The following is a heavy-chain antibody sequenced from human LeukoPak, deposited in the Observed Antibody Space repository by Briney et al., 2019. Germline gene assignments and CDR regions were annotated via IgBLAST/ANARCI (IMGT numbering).Heavy chain of an antibody. V-gene: IGHV4-39*07. J-gene: IGHJ4*02. CDR1: GGSIRGNGYY. CDR3: ARDPLADY. Sequence: SETLSLTCTVSGGSIRGNGYYWGWIRQPPGGGLEWIGSISHSGSTYYTPSLKSRVTISVDTSKNQFSLNLRSVTAADTAVYYCARDPLADYWGQGILVTVSS. CDR2: ISHSGST.